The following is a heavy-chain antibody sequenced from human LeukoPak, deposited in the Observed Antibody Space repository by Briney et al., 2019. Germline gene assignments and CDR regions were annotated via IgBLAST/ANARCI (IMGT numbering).Heavy chain of an antibody. CDR2: ISSSGSTI. V-gene: IGHV3-48*03. CDR1: VFTSTSYE. CDR3: ARGPSGYHNT. D-gene: IGHD5-12*01. Sequence: PRGSLRLSCAPSVFTSTSYEMNGVRHAPRKGLEWVSYISSSGSTIYYADSVKGRFNISIDNATNTLYLQMNSLRAEDTAVYYCARGPSGYHNTGGQGTLVTVSS. J-gene: IGHJ4*02.